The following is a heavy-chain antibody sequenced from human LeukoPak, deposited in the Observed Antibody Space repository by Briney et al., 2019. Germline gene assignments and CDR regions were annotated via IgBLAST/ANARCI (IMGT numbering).Heavy chain of an antibody. CDR3: AGVRVVAPAAILYYYYYYMDV. Sequence: SVKVSCKASGGTFSSYAISWVRQAPGQGLEWMGGIIPIFGTANYAQKFQGRVTITADESTSTAYMELSSLRSEDTAVYYCAGVRVVAPAAILYYYYYYMDVWGKGTTVTISS. CDR2: IIPIFGTA. D-gene: IGHD2-2*01. J-gene: IGHJ6*03. CDR1: GGTFSSYA. V-gene: IGHV1-69*13.